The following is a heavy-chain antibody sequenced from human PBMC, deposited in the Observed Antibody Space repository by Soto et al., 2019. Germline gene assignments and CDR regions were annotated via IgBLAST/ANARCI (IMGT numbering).Heavy chain of an antibody. CDR2: ISHSGST. J-gene: IGHJ6*02. CDR1: GGSISSSNW. D-gene: IGHD3-10*01. CDR3: ARARTITMVRGAHLYGMDV. Sequence: QVQLQESGPGLVKPSGTLSLTCAVSGGSISSSNWWSWVRQPPGKGLEWIGEISHSGSTNYNPSLTSRVTISVDKSKNQFSLKLSSVTAADTAVYYCARARTITMVRGAHLYGMDVWGQGTTVTVSS. V-gene: IGHV4-4*02.